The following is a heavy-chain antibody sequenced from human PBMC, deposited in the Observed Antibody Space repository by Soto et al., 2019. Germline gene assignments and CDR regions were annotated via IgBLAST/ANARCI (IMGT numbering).Heavy chain of an antibody. CDR3: ARDPVPYCGGDCYSDWYFDL. V-gene: IGHV3-48*02. CDR1: GFTFSSYS. CDR2: ISSSSSTI. J-gene: IGHJ2*01. Sequence: EVQLVESGGGLVQPGGSLRLSCAASGFTFSSYSMNWVRQAPGKGLEWVSYISSSSSTIYYADSVKGRFTISRDNAKNPLYLQMNSLRDEDTAVYYCARDPVPYCGGDCYSDWYFDLWGRGTLVTVSS. D-gene: IGHD2-21*02.